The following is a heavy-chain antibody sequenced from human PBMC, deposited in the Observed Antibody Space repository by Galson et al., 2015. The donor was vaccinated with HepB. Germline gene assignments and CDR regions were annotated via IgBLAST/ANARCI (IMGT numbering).Heavy chain of an antibody. CDR2: IRSKANSYAT. V-gene: IGHV3-73*01. D-gene: IGHD1-7*01. CDR1: GFAFSGSA. CDR3: ASAPQETGTNV. J-gene: IGHJ6*04. Sequence: SLRLSCAASGFAFSGSAMHWVRQASGKGLEWVGRIRSKANSYATAYAASVKGRFTISRDDSKNTAYLQMNSLKTEDTAVYYCASAPQETGTNVWGKGTTVTVSS.